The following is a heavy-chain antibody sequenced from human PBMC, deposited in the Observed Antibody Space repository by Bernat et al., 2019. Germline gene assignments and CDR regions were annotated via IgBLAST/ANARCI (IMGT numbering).Heavy chain of an antibody. CDR3: ARDNDYGDYAASVDY. D-gene: IGHD4-17*01. J-gene: IGHJ4*02. CDR2: IWYDGSNK. V-gene: IGHV3-33*01. Sequence: LVESGGGVVQPGRSLRLSCAASGFTFSSYGMHWVRQAPGKGLEWVAVIWYDGSNKYYADSVKGRFTISRDNSKNTLYLQMNSLRAEDTAVYYCARDNDYGDYAASVDYWGQGTLVTVSS. CDR1: GFTFSSYG.